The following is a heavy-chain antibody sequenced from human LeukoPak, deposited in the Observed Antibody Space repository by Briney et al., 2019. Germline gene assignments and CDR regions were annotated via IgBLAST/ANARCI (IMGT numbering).Heavy chain of an antibody. Sequence: GGSLRLSCAASRFIFTKYWMHWVRQAPGKGLVWVSHVNSGGSATSYADSVKGRFTISRDNAKNTVYLHMNSLRVEDTAVYYCTSFYETNWGQGTLVTVSS. D-gene: IGHD2/OR15-2a*01. CDR3: TSFYETN. CDR2: VNSGGSAT. V-gene: IGHV3-74*01. CDR1: RFIFTKYW. J-gene: IGHJ4*02.